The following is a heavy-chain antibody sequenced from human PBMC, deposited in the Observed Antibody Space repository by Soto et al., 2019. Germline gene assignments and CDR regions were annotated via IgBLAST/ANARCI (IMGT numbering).Heavy chain of an antibody. J-gene: IGHJ4*02. CDR2: ISAYNGNT. V-gene: IGHV1-18*04. Sequence: GASVKVSCKASGYTFTSYGISWVQQAPGQGLEWMGWISAYNGNTNYAQKLQGRVTMTTDTSTSTAYMELRSLRSDDTAVYYCARTELYYDSSGYYPFDYWGQGXLVTVYS. CDR1: GYTFTSYG. CDR3: ARTELYYDSSGYYPFDY. D-gene: IGHD3-22*01.